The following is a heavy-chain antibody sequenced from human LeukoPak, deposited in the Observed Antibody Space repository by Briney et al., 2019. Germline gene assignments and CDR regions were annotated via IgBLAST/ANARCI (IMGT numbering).Heavy chain of an antibody. CDR2: IYYSGSS. J-gene: IGHJ4*02. CDR1: GGSISSSSYY. CDR3: ARRDNYDYVWGSYHPDN. V-gene: IGHV4-39*01. Sequence: SETLSLTCTVSGGSISSSSYYWGWIRQPPGKGLEWIGSIYYSGSSYYNPSLKSRVTISVDTSKNQFPLKLSSLTAADTAVNYCARRDNYDYVWGSYHPDNWGQGTLVTVSS. D-gene: IGHD3-16*02.